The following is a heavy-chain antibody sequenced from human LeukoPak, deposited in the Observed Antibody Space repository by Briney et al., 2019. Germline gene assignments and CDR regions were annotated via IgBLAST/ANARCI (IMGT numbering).Heavy chain of an antibody. CDR2: IKQDGGEK. J-gene: IGHJ5*02. Sequence: GGSLRLSCAASGFTFSNHWMSWVRQAPGKGPEWVANIKQDGGEKYYVDSVKGRFTISRDNAKNSLYLQMNSLRAEDTAVYYCARDLYCSGGTCYRAESWFDPWGQGTLVTVSS. CDR1: GFTFSNHW. D-gene: IGHD2-15*01. V-gene: IGHV3-7*04. CDR3: ARDLYCSGGTCYRAESWFDP.